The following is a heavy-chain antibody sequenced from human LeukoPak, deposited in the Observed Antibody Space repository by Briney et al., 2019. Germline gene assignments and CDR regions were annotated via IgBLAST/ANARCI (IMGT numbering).Heavy chain of an antibody. Sequence: GRSLRLSCAASGFTFSSYGMHWVRQAPGKGLEWVAVISYDGSNKYYADSVKGRFTISRDNAKNSLYLQMNSLRAEDTAVYYCASGYSSSWYGDYWGQGTLVTVSS. V-gene: IGHV3-30*03. CDR1: GFTFSSYG. J-gene: IGHJ4*02. CDR3: ASGYSSSWYGDY. D-gene: IGHD6-13*01. CDR2: ISYDGSNK.